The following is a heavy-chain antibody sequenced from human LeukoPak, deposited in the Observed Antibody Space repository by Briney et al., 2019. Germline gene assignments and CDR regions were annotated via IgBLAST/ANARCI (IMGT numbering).Heavy chain of an antibody. J-gene: IGHJ3*02. Sequence: PGGSLRLSCVASGFTFSRHDMNWVRQAPGKGLEWVSVISYDGSNKYYADSVKGRFTISRDNSKNTLYLQMNTLRTEDTAVYYCAKGVSSSWSKDPFDIWGQGKMVTVSS. D-gene: IGHD6-13*01. CDR3: AKGVSSSWSKDPFDI. CDR2: ISYDGSNK. V-gene: IGHV3-30*18. CDR1: GFTFSRHD.